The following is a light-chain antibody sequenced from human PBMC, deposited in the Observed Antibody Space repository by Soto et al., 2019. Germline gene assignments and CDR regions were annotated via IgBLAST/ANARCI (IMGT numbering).Light chain of an antibody. CDR1: SSDVGGYNY. V-gene: IGLV2-14*01. J-gene: IGLJ1*01. CDR2: DVT. Sequence: QSALTQPASVSGSPGQSIIISCTGTSSDVGGYNYVAWYQQHPGKAPTLLIYDVTNRPSGVSDRFSGSRSGNTASLTISGLQAEDEAYYYCSSHTSSTTLYVFGTGTKVTVL. CDR3: SSHTSSTTLYV.